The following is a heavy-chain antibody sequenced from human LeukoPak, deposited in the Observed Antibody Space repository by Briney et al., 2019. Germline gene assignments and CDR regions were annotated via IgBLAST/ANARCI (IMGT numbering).Heavy chain of an antibody. CDR2: ISYSGST. CDR3: ARDLLYGSGSYYNAEGAFDI. Sequence: PSETLSLTCTVSGGSISSSDYYWDWIRQPPGKGLEWIGSISYSGSTYYNPSLKSRVTISVDTSKNQFSLKLSSVIAADTAVYYCARDLLYGSGSYYNAEGAFDIWGQGTMVTVSS. V-gene: IGHV4-39*07. J-gene: IGHJ3*02. CDR1: GGSISSSDYY. D-gene: IGHD3-10*01.